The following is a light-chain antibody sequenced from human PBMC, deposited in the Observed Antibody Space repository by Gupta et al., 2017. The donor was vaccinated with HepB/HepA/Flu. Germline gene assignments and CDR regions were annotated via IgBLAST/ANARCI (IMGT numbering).Light chain of an antibody. J-gene: IGLJ2*01. V-gene: IGLV3-25*03. CDR1: ALPKQY. Sequence: SYELPQPPSVSVSPGQTARITCSGDALPKQYAYWYQPKTGQAPVLGIYKDSERHSGIPERFSGSSSGTTGTVTISGVQAEDEADYYCQSADSSGTYLVVFGGGTKLTVL. CDR3: QSADSSGTYLVV. CDR2: KDS.